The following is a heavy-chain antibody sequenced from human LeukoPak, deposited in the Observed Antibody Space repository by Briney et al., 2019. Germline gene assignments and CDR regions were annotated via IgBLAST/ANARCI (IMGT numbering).Heavy chain of an antibody. J-gene: IGHJ4*02. V-gene: IGHV3-23*01. CDR2: ISGSGGST. D-gene: IGHD3-3*01. CDR1: GLTFSSHA. Sequence: GGSLRLSFAASGLTFSSHAMSWVGQAPGNVLAWVSAISGSGGSTYYADSVKGRFTISRDNSKNTLYLQMNSLRAEDTAVYYCAKELEDRPGFLGIDYWGQGTLVTVSS. CDR3: AKELEDRPGFLGIDY.